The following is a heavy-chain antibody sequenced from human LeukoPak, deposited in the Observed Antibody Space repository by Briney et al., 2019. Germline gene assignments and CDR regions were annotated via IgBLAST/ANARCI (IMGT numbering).Heavy chain of an antibody. Sequence: SQTLSLTCAVSGGSISSGGYSWNWIRQPPGKGLEWIGYIYHSGSTYYNLSLKSRVTISVARSKNQFSLKLSSVTAADTAVYYCAGGIQLRRNDYWGQGTLVTVST. CDR2: IYHSGST. J-gene: IGHJ4*02. CDR1: GGSISSGGYS. V-gene: IGHV4-30-2*01. D-gene: IGHD5-18*01. CDR3: AGGIQLRRNDY.